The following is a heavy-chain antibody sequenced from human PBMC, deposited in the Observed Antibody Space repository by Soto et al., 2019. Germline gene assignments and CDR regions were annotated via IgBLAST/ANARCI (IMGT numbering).Heavy chain of an antibody. V-gene: IGHV1-46*01. D-gene: IGHD3-22*01. CDR2: INPSGGRT. Sequence: SVKVSRKASGSTFTSYYMHWVRHAPGQGLEWMGIINPSGGRTSYAQKFQGRVTMTSDTSTSTVYMELSSLRSEDTAVYYCARLYYYDSSGEVYCMDYSGQGTTVTVS. CDR1: GSTFTSYY. CDR3: ARLYYYDSSGEVYCMDY. J-gene: IGHJ6*02.